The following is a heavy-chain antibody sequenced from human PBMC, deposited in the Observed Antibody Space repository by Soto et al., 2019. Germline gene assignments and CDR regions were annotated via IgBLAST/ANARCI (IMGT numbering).Heavy chain of an antibody. Sequence: AAVKVSFKASGYSLSGYYMHWVRQAPGQGLEWLGWSNPNSGGTKYAQKFQGRITMTRDTSKRTAYMELTRLISDDTAVYYCARVAYCSNGVCYPYWFFDLWGRGTLVTVSS. V-gene: IGHV1-2*02. CDR1: GYSLSGYY. J-gene: IGHJ2*01. CDR3: ARVAYCSNGVCYPYWFFDL. D-gene: IGHD2-8*01. CDR2: SNPNSGGT.